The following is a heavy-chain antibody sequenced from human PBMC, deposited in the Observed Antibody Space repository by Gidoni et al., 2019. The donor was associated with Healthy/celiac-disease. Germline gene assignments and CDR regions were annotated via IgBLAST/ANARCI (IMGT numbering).Heavy chain of an antibody. CDR3: ARASGVGYYDSSGYHYGMDV. V-gene: IGHV3-48*02. D-gene: IGHD3-22*01. J-gene: IGHJ6*02. CDR2: ISSSSSTI. CDR1: GFTFGSYS. Sequence: EVQLVESGGGLVQPGGSLRLSCAASGFTFGSYSMNWVRQAPVKGLEWVSYISSSSSTIYYADSVKGRFTISRDNAKNSLYLQMNSLRDEDTAVYYCARASGVGYYDSSGYHYGMDVWGQGTTVTVSS.